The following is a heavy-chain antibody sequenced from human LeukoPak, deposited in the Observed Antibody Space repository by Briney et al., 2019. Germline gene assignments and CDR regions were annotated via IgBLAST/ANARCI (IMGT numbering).Heavy chain of an antibody. Sequence: PSETLSLTCAVSGGSISSAGYSWGWIRQPPGKGLEWIGEIYHSGSTNYNPSLKSRVTISVDKSKNQFSLKLSSVTAADTAVYYCARDSAGGSGYLPDHDAFDIWGQGTMVTVSS. CDR3: ARDSAGGSGYLPDHDAFDI. J-gene: IGHJ3*02. D-gene: IGHD3-22*01. CDR1: GGSISSAGYS. V-gene: IGHV4-30-2*01. CDR2: IYHSGST.